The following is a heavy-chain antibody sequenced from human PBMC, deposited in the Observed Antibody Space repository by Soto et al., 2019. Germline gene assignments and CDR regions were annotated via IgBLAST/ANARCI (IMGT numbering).Heavy chain of an antibody. D-gene: IGHD3-22*01. CDR1: GYTFTNYG. CDR2: ISAYSDNT. V-gene: IGHV1-18*01. CDR3: ARAHYYDSSGYYFDY. J-gene: IGHJ4*02. Sequence: GASVKVSCKASGYTFTNYGISWVRQAPGQGLEWMGWISAYSDNTNYAQHLQGRITVTTDTSTSTAYMELRSLRSDDTAVYYCARAHYYDSSGYYFDYWGQGTLVTVS.